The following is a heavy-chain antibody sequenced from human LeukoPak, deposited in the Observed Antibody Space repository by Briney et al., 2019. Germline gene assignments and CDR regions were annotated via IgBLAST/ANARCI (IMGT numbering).Heavy chain of an antibody. CDR3: ARAGEYQLPGTYYYYYGMDV. Sequence: ASVKVSCKTSGYTFTTYPIHWVRQAPGQRLEWMGWINAGSGDTKYSQKFQGRVTMTRDTSTSTVYMELSSLRSEDTAVYYCARAGEYQLPGTYYYYYGMDVWGQGTTVTVSS. D-gene: IGHD2-2*01. CDR1: GYTFTTYP. V-gene: IGHV1-3*01. CDR2: INAGSGDT. J-gene: IGHJ6*02.